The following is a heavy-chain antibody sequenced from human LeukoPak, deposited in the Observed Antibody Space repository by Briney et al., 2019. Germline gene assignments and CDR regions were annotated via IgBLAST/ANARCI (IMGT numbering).Heavy chain of an antibody. Sequence: PGGSLRLSCAAPGFTFSSYAMSWVRQAPGKGLEWVSVISGSGDSTHYADSVKGRFTISRDNSKNTVYLQMNSLRAEDTAVYYYARDLRRYFDWSETSAFDIWGQGTMVTVSS. CDR2: ISGSGDST. J-gene: IGHJ3*02. CDR3: ARDLRRYFDWSETSAFDI. V-gene: IGHV3-23*01. CDR1: GFTFSSYA. D-gene: IGHD3-9*01.